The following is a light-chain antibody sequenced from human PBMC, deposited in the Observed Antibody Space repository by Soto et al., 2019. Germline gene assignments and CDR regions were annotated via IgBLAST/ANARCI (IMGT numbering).Light chain of an antibody. Sequence: EIVMTQSPAILSVSPGERATLSCRASQSVSSNLAWYQQNPGQVPRLLIYGASTRATDIPARFSGSGSGSEFTLTISSLQSEDFAVYYCQKYNNCAPVFTFCPGTKVDIK. V-gene: IGKV3-15*01. CDR3: QKYNNCAPVFT. J-gene: IGKJ3*01. CDR2: GAS. CDR1: QSVSSN.